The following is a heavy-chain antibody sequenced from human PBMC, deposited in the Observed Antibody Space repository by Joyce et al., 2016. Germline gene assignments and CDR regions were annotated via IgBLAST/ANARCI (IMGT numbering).Heavy chain of an antibody. CDR1: GFIFSSYS. D-gene: IGHD4-11*01. CDR2: ISRDNTYI. Sequence: EVQLVESGGGLVKPGESLRLSCTASGFIFSSYSMTWVRLAPGKGLEWVSSISRDNTYIFHADSVKGRFTISRDNARNSLYLQMNSLRAEDTAVYYCARDVLTTVTKAYGYWGQGTLVAVSS. J-gene: IGHJ4*02. CDR3: ARDVLTTVTKAYGY. V-gene: IGHV3-21*01.